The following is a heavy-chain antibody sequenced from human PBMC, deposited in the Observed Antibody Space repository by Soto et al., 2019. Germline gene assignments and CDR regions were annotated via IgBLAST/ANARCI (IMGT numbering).Heavy chain of an antibody. CDR3: AKDFGVTGSSLDY. Sequence: SLMLSCAASGFTFDDYAMHWVRQAPGKGLEWVSGISWNSGSIGYADSVKGRFTISRDNAKNSLYLQMNSLRAEDTALYYCAKDFGVTGSSLDYWGQGTLVTVSS. V-gene: IGHV3-9*01. CDR2: ISWNSGSI. D-gene: IGHD2-21*02. CDR1: GFTFDDYA. J-gene: IGHJ4*02.